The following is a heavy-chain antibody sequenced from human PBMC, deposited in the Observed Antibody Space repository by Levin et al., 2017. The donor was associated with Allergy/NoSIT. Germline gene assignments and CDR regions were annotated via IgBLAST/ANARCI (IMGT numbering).Heavy chain of an antibody. CDR2: INPNSGGT. V-gene: IGHV1-2*02. D-gene: IGHD5-12*01. CDR1: GYTFTGYY. Sequence: GASVKVSCKASGYTFTGYYMHWVRQAPGQGLEWMGWINPNSGGTNYAQKFQGRVTMTRDTSISTAYMELSRLRSDDTAVYYCARFRYSGYDLNYFDYWGQGTLVTVSS. J-gene: IGHJ4*02. CDR3: ARFRYSGYDLNYFDY.